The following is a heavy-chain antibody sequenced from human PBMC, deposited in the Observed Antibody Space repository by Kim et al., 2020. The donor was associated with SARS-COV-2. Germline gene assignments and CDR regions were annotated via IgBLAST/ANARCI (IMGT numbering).Heavy chain of an antibody. CDR3: AREGYSSSWVVDY. CDR1: GGSISSSS. CDR2: TFSSGAT. V-gene: IGHV4-59*01. J-gene: IGHJ4*02. Sequence: SETLSLTCTVSGGSISSSSWAWIGQPPGRGLGGFGYTFSSGATNYNPSLKSRVTISVDTSKNQFSLKLSSVTAADTAVYYCAREGYSSSWVVDYWGQGTLVTVSS. D-gene: IGHD6-13*01.